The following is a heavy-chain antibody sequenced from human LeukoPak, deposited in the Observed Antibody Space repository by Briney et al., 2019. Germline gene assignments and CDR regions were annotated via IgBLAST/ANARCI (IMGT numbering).Heavy chain of an antibody. CDR1: GFTASSNH. V-gene: IGHV3-66*04. CDR2: IYSGGST. J-gene: IGHJ4*02. Sequence: GGSLRLSCAASGFTASSNHMSWVRQAPGKGLEWGSLIYSGGSTYYADSVKGRFTISRDNSKTTLYLQMNSLRAEDTAVYYCARPEAGSGSPFLAYWGQGTLVTVSS. D-gene: IGHD3-10*01. CDR3: ARPEAGSGSPFLAY.